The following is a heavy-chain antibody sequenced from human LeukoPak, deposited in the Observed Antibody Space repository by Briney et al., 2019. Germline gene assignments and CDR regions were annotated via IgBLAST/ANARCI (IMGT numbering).Heavy chain of an antibody. V-gene: IGHV3-9*01. Sequence: GGSLRLSCAASGFTFDDYAMHWVRQAPGKGLEWVSGISWNSGSIGYADSVKGRFTISRDSAKNSLYLQMNSLRAEDTALYYCAKDILEGPFAYWGQGTLVTVSS. CDR2: ISWNSGSI. CDR3: AKDILEGPFAY. J-gene: IGHJ4*02. CDR1: GFTFDDYA.